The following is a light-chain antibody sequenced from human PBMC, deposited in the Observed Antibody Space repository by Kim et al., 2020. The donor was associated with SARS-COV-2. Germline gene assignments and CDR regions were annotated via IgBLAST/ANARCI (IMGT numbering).Light chain of an antibody. CDR3: QQYNNWPLYS. J-gene: IGKJ2*03. CDR2: GAS. V-gene: IGKV3-15*01. Sequence: VSPGERVTLSCRASQSVSSNLAWYQQKPGQAPRLLIYGASTRATGIPARFSGSGSGTEFTLTISSLQSEDFAVYYCQQYNNWPLYSFGQGTKLEI. CDR1: QSVSSN.